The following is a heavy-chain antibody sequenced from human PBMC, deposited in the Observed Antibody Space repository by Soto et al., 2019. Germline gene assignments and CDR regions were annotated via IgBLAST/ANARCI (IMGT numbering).Heavy chain of an antibody. V-gene: IGHV3-23*04. D-gene: IGHD1-26*01. CDR3: AKRPRALLTFDY. CDR1: GFIFSNYV. J-gene: IGHJ4*02. Sequence: EVQLVDSGGGLVQPGGSLRLSCEASGFIFSNYVMSWVRQAPGKGLEWVSSISDSGGTSYYADSVKGRFTISRDNSKNTLYLQMNSLRAEDTALYYCAKRPRALLTFDYWGQGTLVTVSS. CDR2: ISDSGGTS.